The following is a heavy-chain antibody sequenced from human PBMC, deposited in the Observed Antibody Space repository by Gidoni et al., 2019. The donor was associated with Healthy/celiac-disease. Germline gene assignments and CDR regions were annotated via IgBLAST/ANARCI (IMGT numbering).Heavy chain of an antibody. V-gene: IGHV4-34*01. J-gene: IGHJ6*02. CDR1: GGSFSGYY. D-gene: IGHD3-10*01. Sequence: QVQLQQWGAGLLKPSETLSLTCAVYGGSFSGYYWSWIRQPPGKGLEWIGEINHSGSTNYNPSLKSRVTISVDTSKNQFSLKLSSVTAADTAVYYCARGGVGGLTYYYYGMDVWGQGTTVTVSS. CDR3: ARGGVGGLTYYYYGMDV. CDR2: INHSGST.